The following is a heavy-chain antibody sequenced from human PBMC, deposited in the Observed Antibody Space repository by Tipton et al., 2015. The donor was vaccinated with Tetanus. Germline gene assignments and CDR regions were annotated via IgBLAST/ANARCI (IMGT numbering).Heavy chain of an antibody. Sequence: TLSLTCTVSGGSISSYYWSWIRQPAGKGLEWIGRIYTSGSTNYNPSLKSRLTMSVDTSKNQFSLRLNSVTAADTAVYYCARMQRYGMDVWGQGTTVTVSS. D-gene: IGHD6-25*01. CDR3: ARMQRYGMDV. CDR1: GGSISSYY. J-gene: IGHJ6*02. CDR2: IYTSGST. V-gene: IGHV4-4*07.